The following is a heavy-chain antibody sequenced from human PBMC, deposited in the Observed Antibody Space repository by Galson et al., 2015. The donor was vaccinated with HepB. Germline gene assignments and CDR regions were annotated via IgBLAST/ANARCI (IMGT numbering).Heavy chain of an antibody. Sequence: SLRLSCAASGFKFSTYSMNWVRQAPGTGLEWVSSISGGGTYVYYADSVKGRFTISRDNGKNSLYLQMNNLRADDTAVYYCARDREDSAVLVAATPEIWGQGILVTVSS. J-gene: IGHJ4*02. D-gene: IGHD2-15*01. V-gene: IGHV3-21*01. CDR3: ARDREDSAVLVAATPEI. CDR2: ISGGGTYV. CDR1: GFKFSTYS.